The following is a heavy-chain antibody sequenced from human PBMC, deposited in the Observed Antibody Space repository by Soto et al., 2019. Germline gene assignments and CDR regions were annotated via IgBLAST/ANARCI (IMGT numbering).Heavy chain of an antibody. Sequence: GSLRLSCTVSGFTFGDYALSWVRQAPGKGLEWLGFVRTQAYGETTDYAASVKGRFTISRDDSKSIAYLQMNSLKTEDTAVYYCTRRLLDYGDYYYGMDVWGQGTTVTVSS. CDR1: GFTFGDYA. V-gene: IGHV3-49*04. CDR3: TRRLLDYGDYYYGMDV. CDR2: VRTQAYGETT. J-gene: IGHJ6*02. D-gene: IGHD4-17*01.